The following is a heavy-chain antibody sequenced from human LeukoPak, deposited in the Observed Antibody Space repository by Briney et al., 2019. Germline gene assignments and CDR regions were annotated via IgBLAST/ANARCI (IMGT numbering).Heavy chain of an antibody. V-gene: IGHV3-23*01. J-gene: IGHJ6*02. CDR1: GFTFSGYA. CDR3: AKDPYGSGSRSYYYYGMDV. Sequence: GGSLRLSCAASGFTFSGYAMSWVRQAPGKGLEWVSAISGSGGSTYYADSVKGRFTISRDNSKNTLYLQMNSLRAEDTAVYYCAKDPYGSGSRSYYYYGMDVWGQGTTVTVSS. CDR2: ISGSGGST. D-gene: IGHD3-10*01.